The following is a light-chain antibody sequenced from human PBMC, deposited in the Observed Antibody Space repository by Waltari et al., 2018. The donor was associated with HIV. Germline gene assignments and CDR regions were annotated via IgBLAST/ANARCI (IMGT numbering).Light chain of an antibody. CDR3: QSYDSSLTHNYV. V-gene: IGLV1-40*01. Sequence: QSVLTQPPSVSGAPVQRVTISCTGSSSNIGAGYVPHWYQQLPGTAPKLLIYGNNNRPSGVPDRFSGSKSGTSASLAITGLQAEDEADYYCQSYDSSLTHNYVFGTGTKVTVL. J-gene: IGLJ1*01. CDR1: SSNIGAGYV. CDR2: GNN.